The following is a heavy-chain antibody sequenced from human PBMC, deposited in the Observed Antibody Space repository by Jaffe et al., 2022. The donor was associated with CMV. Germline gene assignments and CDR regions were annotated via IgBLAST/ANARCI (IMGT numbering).Heavy chain of an antibody. V-gene: IGHV4-39*02. CDR3: ARVSASTDFWNWRDRGWFDP. J-gene: IGHJ5*02. Sequence: QLHLQESGPGLVKASETLSLTCTVSGGSISSNYYWGWIRQPPGKGLEWIGNIYYNGITYYNQSLKNRVTMSADTSKNQLFLMLTSVIAADTAVYFCARVSASTDFWNWRDRGWFDPWGQGTAVTVSS. CDR2: IYYNGIT. D-gene: IGHD3-3*01. CDR1: GGSISSNYY.